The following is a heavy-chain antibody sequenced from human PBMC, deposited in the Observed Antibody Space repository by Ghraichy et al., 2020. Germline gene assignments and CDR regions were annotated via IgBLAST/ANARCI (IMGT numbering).Heavy chain of an antibody. CDR3: ARIRITKGQNSNWFDP. D-gene: IGHD2-8*01. Sequence: SGPTLVKPTQTLTLTCTFSGFSLSTSGMCVSWIRQPPGKALEWLARIDWDDDKYYSTSLKTRLTISKDTSKNQVVLTMTNMDPVDTATYYCARIRITKGQNSNWFDPWGQGTLVTVSS. J-gene: IGHJ5*02. CDR1: GFSLSTSGMC. V-gene: IGHV2-70*11. CDR2: IDWDDDK.